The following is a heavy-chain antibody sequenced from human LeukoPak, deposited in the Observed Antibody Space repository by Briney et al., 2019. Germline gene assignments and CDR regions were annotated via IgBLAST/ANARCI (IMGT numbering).Heavy chain of an antibody. D-gene: IGHD3-16*02. J-gene: IGHJ3*01. CDR1: GFNLRDAA. CDR2: ISSSGKNA. V-gene: IGHV3-23*01. CDR3: AKDIELST. Sequence: GGSLRLSCVVSGFNLRDAAMTWVRQAPGKGLEWVALISSSGKNAYYGDSVKGRFTISRDKSDNTLSLHMNSLRVEDTAIYYCAKDIELSTWGLGTMVTVSS.